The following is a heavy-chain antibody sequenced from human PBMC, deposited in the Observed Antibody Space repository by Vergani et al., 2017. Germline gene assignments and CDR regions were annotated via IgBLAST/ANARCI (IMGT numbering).Heavy chain of an antibody. Sequence: EVQLLESGGGLVQPGGSLRLSCEASGFSFPGYAMSWVRQAPGKGLEWVSSVSGSSATPYYADSVKGRFTISRDNAKNSLYLQMNSLRAEDTAVYYCARGNWYLGYYYMDVWGKGTTVTVSS. V-gene: IGHV3-23*01. J-gene: IGHJ6*03. CDR1: GFSFPGYA. CDR2: VSGSSATP. D-gene: IGHD1-20*01. CDR3: ARGNWYLGYYYMDV.